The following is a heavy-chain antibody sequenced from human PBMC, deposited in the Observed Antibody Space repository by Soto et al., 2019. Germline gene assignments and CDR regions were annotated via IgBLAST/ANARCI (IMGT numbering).Heavy chain of an antibody. V-gene: IGHV3-15*07. CDR2: IKSKTDGGTT. D-gene: IGHD3-9*01. J-gene: IGHJ6*02. CDR3: TTDTLTYYDILTGYNYYGMDV. Sequence: GGSLRLSCAASGFTFSNAWMNWVRQAPGKGLEWVGRIKSKTDGGTTDYAAPVKGRFTISRDDSKNTLYLQMNSLKTEDTAVYYCTTDTLTYYDILTGYNYYGMDVWGQGTTVTVSS. CDR1: GFTFSNAW.